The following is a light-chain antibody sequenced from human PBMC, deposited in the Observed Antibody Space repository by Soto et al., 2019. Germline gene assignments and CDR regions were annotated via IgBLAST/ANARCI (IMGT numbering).Light chain of an antibody. Sequence: QAVVTQPPSASGTPGQRVTISCSGSSSNIGSNTVNWYQQLPGTAPKLLVYSNNQRPSGVPDRFSGSKSGTSASLTISGLQAEDEGDYYCAGWDDSLNGTVFGGGTQLTVL. J-gene: IGLJ3*02. CDR3: AGWDDSLNGTV. CDR2: SNN. V-gene: IGLV1-44*01. CDR1: SSNIGSNT.